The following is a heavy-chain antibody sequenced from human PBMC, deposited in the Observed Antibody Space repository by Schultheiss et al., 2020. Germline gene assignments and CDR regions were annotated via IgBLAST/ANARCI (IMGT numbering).Heavy chain of an antibody. CDR2: TYSSGTT. CDR1: GGSITRNY. Sequence: SETLSLTCSISGGSITRNYWSWIRQPPGQGLEWIGYTYSSGTTSYSPALKSRLTISVDKSKNQFSLNLSSVTAADTAVYFCARGNTMMSNWFDVWGQRTHYYYGMDVWGQGTTVTVSS. J-gene: IGHJ6*02. V-gene: IGHV4-59*01. CDR3: ARGNTMMSNWFDVWGQRTHYYYGMDV. D-gene: IGHD3-10*01.